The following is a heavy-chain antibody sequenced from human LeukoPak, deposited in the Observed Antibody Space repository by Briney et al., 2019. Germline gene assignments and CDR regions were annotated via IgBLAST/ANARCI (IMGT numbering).Heavy chain of an antibody. J-gene: IGHJ4*02. CDR2: IIPILGTA. V-gene: IGHV1-69*13. CDR1: GGTFSSYA. Sequence: SVKVSCKASGGTFSSYAISWVRQAPGQGLEWMGGIIPILGTANYAQKFQGRVTITADESTSTAYMELSSLRSEDTAVYYCARTPYVWGSYRYYFDYWGQGTLVTVSS. D-gene: IGHD3-16*02. CDR3: ARTPYVWGSYRYYFDY.